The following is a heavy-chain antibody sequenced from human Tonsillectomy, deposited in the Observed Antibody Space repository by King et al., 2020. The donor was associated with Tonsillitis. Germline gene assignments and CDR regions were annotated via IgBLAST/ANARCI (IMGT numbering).Heavy chain of an antibody. D-gene: IGHD3-3*01. CDR2: ISGSGSTT. J-gene: IGHJ4*02. V-gene: IGHV3-23*04. CDR1: GFTFSGYA. Sequence: EVQLVESGGGLVQPGGSPRLSCAASGFTFSGYAISWVRQAPGKGLEWVSTISGSGSTTYYADSVKGRFSISRDNPKNTLYLQMNSLRAEDTAVYYCAKGWWSGGLFDYWGQGTLVTVSS. CDR3: AKGWWSGGLFDY.